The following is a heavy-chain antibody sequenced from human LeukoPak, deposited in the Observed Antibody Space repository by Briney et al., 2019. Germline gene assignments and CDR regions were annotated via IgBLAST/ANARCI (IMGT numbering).Heavy chain of an antibody. CDR2: ISGDGSVT. Sequence: GGSLRLSCTASGFTLKNYWMHWVRQVPGKRLVWVSRISGDGSVTNYADSVQGRFTISRDNAKNILYLQINSLRSEDTAVYYCARYSSSSGGAAYYLDYWGHGTLVTVSS. V-gene: IGHV3-74*01. CDR1: GFTLKNYW. D-gene: IGHD6-6*01. CDR3: ARYSSSSGGAAYYLDY. J-gene: IGHJ4*01.